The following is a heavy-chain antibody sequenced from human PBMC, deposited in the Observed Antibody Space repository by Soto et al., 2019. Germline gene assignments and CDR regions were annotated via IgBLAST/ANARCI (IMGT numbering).Heavy chain of an antibody. CDR1: GGPFSSYA. D-gene: IGHD3-10*01. CDR2: ITPIFGAP. J-gene: IGHJ5*02. CDR3: ARGSSSSIINCFDP. Sequence: QVQLEQSGAELKKPGASVKVSCKASGGPFSSYAINWVRQAPGQGLEWMGGITPIFGAPKYAQKFHGRVTITADIATSTAYMALSSLRSDDTAVYFCARGSSSSIINCFDPWGQGTLVTVSS. V-gene: IGHV1-69*06.